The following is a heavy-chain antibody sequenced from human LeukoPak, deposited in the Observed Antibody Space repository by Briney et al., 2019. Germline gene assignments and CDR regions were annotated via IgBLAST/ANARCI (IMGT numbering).Heavy chain of an antibody. D-gene: IGHD6-6*01. CDR3: ARAGVAARLTPFDY. V-gene: IGHV1-69*13. CDR1: GGPFSSYA. Sequence: PSVKFSCKASGGPFSSYAISWVRQAPGKGLEWMGGIIPIFGTANYAQKFQGRVTITADESTSTAYMELSSLRSEDTAVYYCARAGVAARLTPFDYWGQGTLVTVSS. CDR2: IIPIFGTA. J-gene: IGHJ4*02.